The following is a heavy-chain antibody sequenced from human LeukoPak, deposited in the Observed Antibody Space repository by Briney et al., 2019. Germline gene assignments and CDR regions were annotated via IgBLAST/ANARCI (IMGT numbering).Heavy chain of an antibody. CDR2: IVVGSGNT. V-gene: IGHV1-58*01. CDR1: GFTFTSSA. CDR3: ATLPKYYYDSSGYPYYFDY. D-gene: IGHD3-22*01. Sequence: GASVKVSCKASGFTFTSSAVQWVRQARGQRLEWIGWIVVGSGNTNYAQKFQERVTITRDMSTSTAYMELSSLRSEDTAVYYCATLPKYYYDSSGYPYYFDYWGQGTLVTVSS. J-gene: IGHJ4*02.